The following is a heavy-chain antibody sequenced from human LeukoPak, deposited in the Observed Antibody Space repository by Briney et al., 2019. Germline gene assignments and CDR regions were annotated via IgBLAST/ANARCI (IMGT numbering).Heavy chain of an antibody. CDR2: ITSSSSYI. Sequence: GGSLRLSCAASGFTFSSYSMNWVRQAPGKGLDLVSSITSSSSYIYYADSVKGRFTISRDNAKNSLYLQMNSLRAEDTAVYYCAREMLAAVAAQSWGQGTLVTVSS. CDR3: AREMLAAVAAQS. J-gene: IGHJ5*02. CDR1: GFTFSSYS. D-gene: IGHD6-19*01. V-gene: IGHV3-21*01.